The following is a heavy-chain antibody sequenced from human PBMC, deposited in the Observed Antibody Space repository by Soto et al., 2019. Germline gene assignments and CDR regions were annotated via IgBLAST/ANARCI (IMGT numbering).Heavy chain of an antibody. Sequence: SETLSLTCTVSGGSISSSSYYWGWIRQPPGKGLEWIGSIYYSGSTYYNPSLKSRVTISVDTSKNQFSLKLSSVTAADTAVYYCAVSDLGSRVAFDIWGQGTMVTVSS. CDR3: AVSDLGSRVAFDI. V-gene: IGHV4-39*01. CDR2: IYYSGST. J-gene: IGHJ3*02. CDR1: GGSISSSSYY. D-gene: IGHD6-13*01.